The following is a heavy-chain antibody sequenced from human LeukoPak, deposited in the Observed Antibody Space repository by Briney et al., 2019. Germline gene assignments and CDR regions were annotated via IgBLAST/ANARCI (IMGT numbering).Heavy chain of an antibody. D-gene: IGHD5-24*01. CDR3: ARDASTIRFDY. CDR1: GYTFTSHS. CDR2: ITTNTGNP. Sequence: ASVKVSCKASGYTFTSHSINWLRQAPGQGLEWMGWITTNTGNPTYAQGFTGRFVFSLDTSVSTAYLQISSLKAENTAVYYCARDASTIRFDYWGQGTLVTVSS. J-gene: IGHJ4*02. V-gene: IGHV7-4-1*02.